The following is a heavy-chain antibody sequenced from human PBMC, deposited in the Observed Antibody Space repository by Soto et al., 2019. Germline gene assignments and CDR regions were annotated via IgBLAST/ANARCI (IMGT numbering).Heavy chain of an antibody. CDR1: GFSFHYYT. V-gene: IGHV3-21*06. D-gene: IGHD1-26*01. Sequence: EVLLVESGGGLVKPGESLRLSCAASGFSFHYYTMNWVRQAPGKGLEWVSAISRASNVIFYAASVEGRFTISRDKAQNLLYLNRNSLQAEDTAIYYCATSGDRTEDSAFDYWGQGTVVTVSS. CDR2: ISRASNVI. J-gene: IGHJ3*01. CDR3: ATSGDRTEDSAFDY.